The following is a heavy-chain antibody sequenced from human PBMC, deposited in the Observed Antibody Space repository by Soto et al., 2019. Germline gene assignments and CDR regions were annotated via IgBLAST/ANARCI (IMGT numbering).Heavy chain of an antibody. CDR1: GGSFSGYY. J-gene: IGHJ4*02. CDR3: ARGLSAGGGIAAAGTHYFDY. D-gene: IGHD6-13*01. Sequence: SETLSLTCAVYGGSFSGYYWSWIRQPPGKGLEWIGEINHSGSTNYNPSLKSRVTISVDTSKNQFSLKLSSVTAADTAVYYCARGLSAGGGIAAAGTHYFDYWGQGTLVTV. CDR2: INHSGST. V-gene: IGHV4-34*01.